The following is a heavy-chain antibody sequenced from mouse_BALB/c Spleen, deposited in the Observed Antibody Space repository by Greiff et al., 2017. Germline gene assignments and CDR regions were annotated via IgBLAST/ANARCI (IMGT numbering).Heavy chain of an antibody. CDR1: GYAFTNYL. J-gene: IGHJ2*01. D-gene: IGHD2-3*01. V-gene: IGHV1-54*01. Sequence: VQLQQSGAELVRPGTSVKVSCKASGYAFTNYLIEWVKQRPGQGLEWIGVINPGSGGTNYNEKFKGKATLTADKSSSTAYMQLSSLTSDDSAVYFCARLRGGYYYFDYWGQGTTLTVSS. CDR3: ARLRGGYYYFDY. CDR2: INPGSGGT.